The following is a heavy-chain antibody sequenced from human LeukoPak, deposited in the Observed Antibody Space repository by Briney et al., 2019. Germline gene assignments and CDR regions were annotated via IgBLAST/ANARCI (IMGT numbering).Heavy chain of an antibody. Sequence: GGSLRLSCTVSGFTFGDYGMSWVRQAPGKGLEWVSSISSNSGYKKYADSLKGRFTISRDNAKNSLFLQMNSLRAEDTAVYYCARSMQVNGDYVWYYFDYWGQGTLVTVSS. J-gene: IGHJ4*02. D-gene: IGHD4-17*01. CDR2: ISSNSGYK. CDR3: ARSMQVNGDYVWYYFDY. CDR1: GFTFGDYG. V-gene: IGHV3-21*01.